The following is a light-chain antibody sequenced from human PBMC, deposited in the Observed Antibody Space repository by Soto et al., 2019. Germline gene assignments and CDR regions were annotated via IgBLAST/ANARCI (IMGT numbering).Light chain of an antibody. V-gene: IGKV3-11*01. J-gene: IGKJ4*01. CDR3: PQRYNWPLT. CDR1: QSVSSY. Sequence: IVLTQSPATLSLSPGERATLSCRASQSVSSYLAWYQQKPGQAPRLLIYDASNSATGIPARFSGSGSATYFTLTISSLETEEFPVYYCPQRYNWPLTFGGETKVEIK. CDR2: DAS.